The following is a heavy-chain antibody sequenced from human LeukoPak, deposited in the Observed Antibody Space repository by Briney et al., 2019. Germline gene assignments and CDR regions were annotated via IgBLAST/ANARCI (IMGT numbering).Heavy chain of an antibody. D-gene: IGHD3-10*01. V-gene: IGHV3-21*04. CDR3: AKGDYGSGSYHLFDY. CDR1: GFTFSSYS. Sequence: PGGSLRLSCAASGFTFSSYSMNWVRQAPGKGLEWVSSISSSSSYIYYADSVKGRFTISRDNSKNSLYLQMNSLRTEDTALYYCAKGDYGSGSYHLFDYWGQGTLVTVSS. J-gene: IGHJ4*02. CDR2: ISSSSSYI.